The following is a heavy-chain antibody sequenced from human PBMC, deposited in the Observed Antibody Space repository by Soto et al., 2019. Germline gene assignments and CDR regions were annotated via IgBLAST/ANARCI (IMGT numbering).Heavy chain of an antibody. V-gene: IGHV4-4*07. D-gene: IGHD1-1*01. Sequence: XETLSLTCTVAGSSISGFYWSWIRKSAGKGLEWIGRIYATGTTDYNPSLKSRVMMSVDTSKRQFSLKLRSVTAADTAVYYCVRDGTKTLRDWFDPWGQGISVTVSS. CDR2: IYATGTT. CDR1: GSSISGFY. J-gene: IGHJ5*02. CDR3: VRDGTKTLRDWFDP.